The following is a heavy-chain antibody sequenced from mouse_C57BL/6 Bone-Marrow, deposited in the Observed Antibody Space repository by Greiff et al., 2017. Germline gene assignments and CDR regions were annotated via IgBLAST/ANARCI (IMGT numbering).Heavy chain of an antibody. CDR3: ARQNGDYYGMDY. CDR1: GYTFTDYN. CDR2: INPNNGGT. V-gene: IGHV1-18*01. J-gene: IGHJ4*01. Sequence: VQLQQSGPELVKPGASVKIPCKASGYTFTDYNMDWVKQSHGKSLEWIGDINPNNGGTNYNQKFKGKATLTVDKSSSTAYMELRSLTSEDTAVYYCARQNGDYYGMDYWGQGTSVTVSS. D-gene: IGHD2-13*01.